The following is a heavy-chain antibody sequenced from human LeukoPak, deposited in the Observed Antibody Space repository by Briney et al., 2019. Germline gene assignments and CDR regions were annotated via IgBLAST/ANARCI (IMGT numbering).Heavy chain of an antibody. CDR1: GFTFSTYG. CDR2: VSSTGSGT. D-gene: IGHD3-10*01. V-gene: IGHV3-23*01. Sequence: GGSLRLSCVASGFTFSTYGMSWVRQAPGKGLEWVAAVSSTGSGTYYPDTLKGRFIISRDNSQNTVFLQMNSLRPEDTAFYFCAKDGPLLWFGPTDAWGQGILVTVSS. J-gene: IGHJ5*02. CDR3: AKDGPLLWFGPTDA.